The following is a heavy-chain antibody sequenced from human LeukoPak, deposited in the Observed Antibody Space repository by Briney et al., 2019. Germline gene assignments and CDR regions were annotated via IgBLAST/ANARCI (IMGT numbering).Heavy chain of an antibody. CDR3: ARSKGYSYEDS. V-gene: IGHV1-2*02. Sequence: GASVKVSCKTSGYTFNNYFIHWVRQAPGQGLEWMGWINTNTGATNYAQKFQGRVSLTRDRSITTAYMELNRLRYDDMALYFCARSKGYSYEDSWGQGTLVTVSS. J-gene: IGHJ4*02. CDR2: INTNTGAT. D-gene: IGHD5-18*01. CDR1: GYTFNNYF.